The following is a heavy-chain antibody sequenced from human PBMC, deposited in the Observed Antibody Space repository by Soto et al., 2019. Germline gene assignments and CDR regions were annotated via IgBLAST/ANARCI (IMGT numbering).Heavy chain of an antibody. CDR3: ARTDKYNSQSSGWANRFDY. Sequence: EVQLLESGGDLVQPGGSLRRSCAASGFIFSNYAMTWVRQAPGKGPEWVSTFTSGGSTYYRDTVKGRFTISRDNSKNTLYLQMNSLRAEDTAVYYCARTDKYNSQSSGWANRFDYWGQGTLVTVSS. D-gene: IGHD6-19*01. J-gene: IGHJ4*02. V-gene: IGHV3-23*01. CDR2: FTSGGST. CDR1: GFIFSNYA.